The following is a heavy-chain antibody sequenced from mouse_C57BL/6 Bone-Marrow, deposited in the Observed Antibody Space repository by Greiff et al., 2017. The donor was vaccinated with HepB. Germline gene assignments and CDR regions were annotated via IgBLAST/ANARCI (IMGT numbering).Heavy chain of an antibody. Sequence: VQLQQSGAELAKPGASVKLSCNASGYTFTSYWMHWVKQRPGQGLEWIGYINPSSGYTKYNQKFKDKATLTADKSSSTAYMQLSSLTYEDSAVYYCARLRSYSNYAMDYWGQGTSVTVSS. D-gene: IGHD2-5*01. CDR2: INPSSGYT. V-gene: IGHV1-7*01. CDR3: ARLRSYSNYAMDY. CDR1: GYTFTSYW. J-gene: IGHJ4*01.